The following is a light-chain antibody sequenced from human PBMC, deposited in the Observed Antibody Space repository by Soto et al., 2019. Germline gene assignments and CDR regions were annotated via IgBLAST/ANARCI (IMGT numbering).Light chain of an antibody. CDR3: QQYALSPLT. CDR2: DAS. CDR1: QSVGRNY. J-gene: IGKJ4*01. Sequence: EIVLTQSPGTLPLSPGESATLSCRASQSVGRNYLAWFQHKPDQAPRLLIYDASNRATGVPDRFSGSGSVTEFTLSVTSREPEDFAVYYCQQYALSPLTFGGGTTVEI. V-gene: IGKV3-20*01.